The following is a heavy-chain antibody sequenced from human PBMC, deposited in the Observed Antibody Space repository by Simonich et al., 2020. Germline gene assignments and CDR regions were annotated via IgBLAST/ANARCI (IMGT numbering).Heavy chain of an antibody. J-gene: IGHJ4*02. V-gene: IGHV1-18*01. CDR3: ARASRGTWWYYYFDY. Sequence: QVQLVQSGAEVKKPGASVKVSCKASGYTFTSYGISWVRQAPGKGLEWMVRISAYNGNTNYAQKLQGRVTMTTDTSTSTAYLELRSLRSDDTAVYYCARASRGTWWYYYFDYWGQGTLVTVSS. CDR2: ISAYNGNT. CDR1: GYTFTSYG. D-gene: IGHD2-15*01.